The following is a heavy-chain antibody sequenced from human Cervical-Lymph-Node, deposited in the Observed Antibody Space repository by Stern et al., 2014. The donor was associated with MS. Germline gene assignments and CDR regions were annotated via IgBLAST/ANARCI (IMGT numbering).Heavy chain of an antibody. V-gene: IGHV4-59*01. CDR3: ARATDL. J-gene: IGHJ5*02. CDR1: GASITSYY. CDR2: IYYSGTT. Sequence: VQLEDSGPGLLRPSETLSLTCTVSGASITSYYWSCIRQPPGKGLEWIGYIYYSGTTNYNASLKGRVAISIDTSKTQFSLRLSSVTAADTAVYYCARATDLWGQGTLVTVSS.